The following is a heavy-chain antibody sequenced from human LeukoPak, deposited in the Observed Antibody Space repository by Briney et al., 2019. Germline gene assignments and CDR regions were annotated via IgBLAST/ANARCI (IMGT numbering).Heavy chain of an antibody. V-gene: IGHV4-34*01. CDR1: GGSFSGYY. Sequence: PSETLSLTCAVYGGSFSGYYWSWTRQPPGKGLEWLGEINHSGSTNYNPSLKSRVTISVDTSKNQFSLKLSSVTAADTAVYYCARGIRGDTAVDYWGQGTLVTVSS. CDR2: INHSGST. J-gene: IGHJ4*02. D-gene: IGHD5-18*01. CDR3: ARGIRGDTAVDY.